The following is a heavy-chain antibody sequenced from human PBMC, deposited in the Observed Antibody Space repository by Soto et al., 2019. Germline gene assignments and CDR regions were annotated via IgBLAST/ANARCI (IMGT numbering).Heavy chain of an antibody. CDR1: GGSISSGGYS. CDR3: ASKRVYPWAFDI. D-gene: IGHD2-2*01. J-gene: IGHJ3*02. Sequence: QLQLQESGSGLVKPSQTLSLTCAVSGGSISSGGYSWSWIRQPPGKGLEWIGYIYHSGSTYYNPSLKSRXXIXVXXSKNQFSLKLSSVTAADTAVYYCASKRVYPWAFDIWGQGTMVTVSS. V-gene: IGHV4-30-2*01. CDR2: IYHSGST.